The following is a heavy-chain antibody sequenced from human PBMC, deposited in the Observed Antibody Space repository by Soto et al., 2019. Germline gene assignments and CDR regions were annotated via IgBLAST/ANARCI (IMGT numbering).Heavy chain of an antibody. Sequence: SETLSLTCTVSGGSISSGDYYWSWIRQPPGKGLEWIGYIYYSGSTYYNPSLKSRVTISVGTSKNQFSLKLSSVTAADTAVYYCARHDYGGPGYYYYGMDVWGQGTTVTVSS. J-gene: IGHJ6*02. CDR1: GGSISSGDYY. V-gene: IGHV4-30-4*01. CDR2: IYYSGST. CDR3: ARHDYGGPGYYYYGMDV. D-gene: IGHD4-17*01.